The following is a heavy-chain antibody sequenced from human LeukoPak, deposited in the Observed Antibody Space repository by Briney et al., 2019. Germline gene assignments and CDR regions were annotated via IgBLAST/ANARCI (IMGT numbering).Heavy chain of an antibody. D-gene: IGHD3-16*01. J-gene: IGHJ5*02. CDR3: ARPVGGWFDP. V-gene: IGHV4-34*01. Sequence: SETLSLTCTASGGSISSYYWSWIRQPPGKGLEWIGEINHSGSTNYNPSLKSRVTISVDTSKNQFSLKLSSVTAADTAVYYCARPVGGWFDPWGQGTLVTVSS. CDR2: INHSGST. CDR1: GGSISSYY.